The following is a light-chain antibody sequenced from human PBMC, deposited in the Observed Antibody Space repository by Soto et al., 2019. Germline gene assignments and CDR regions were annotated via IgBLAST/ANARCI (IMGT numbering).Light chain of an antibody. Sequence: QSGLTQPASVSGSPGQSITMSCTGTSSDVGGYNFVSWYQQHPGRAPKLLIYEVSRRPSGVSNRFSGSKSGDTASLTISGLQAEDEADYYCYSYRGYYTRVFGTGTKVTVL. CDR1: SSDVGGYNF. CDR3: YSYRGYYTRV. CDR2: EVS. J-gene: IGLJ1*01. V-gene: IGLV2-14*01.